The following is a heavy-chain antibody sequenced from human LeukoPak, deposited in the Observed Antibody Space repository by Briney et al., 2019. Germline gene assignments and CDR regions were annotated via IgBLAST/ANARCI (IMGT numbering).Heavy chain of an antibody. D-gene: IGHD3-10*01. CDR3: ARDLVTVVRGEGWFDP. Sequence: GASVKVSCKASGYTFTSYYMHWVRQAPGQGLEWMGIINPSGGSTSYAQKFQGRVTMTRDTSISTAYMELSRLRSDDTAVYYCARDLVTVVRGEGWFDPWGQGTLVTVSS. CDR2: INPSGGST. V-gene: IGHV1-46*01. J-gene: IGHJ5*02. CDR1: GYTFTSYY.